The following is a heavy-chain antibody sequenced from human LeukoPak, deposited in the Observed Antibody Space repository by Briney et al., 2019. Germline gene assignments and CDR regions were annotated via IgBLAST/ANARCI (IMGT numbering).Heavy chain of an antibody. V-gene: IGHV4-39*07. CDR3: ARDPLASN. CDR2: IYYSGST. Sequence: SETLSLTCTVSGGSISSSSYYWGWIRQPPGKGLEWIGSIYYSGSTYYNPSLKSRVTISVDTSKNQFSLKLSSVTAADTAVYYCARDPLASNWGQGTLVTVSS. CDR1: GGSISSSSYY. J-gene: IGHJ4*02.